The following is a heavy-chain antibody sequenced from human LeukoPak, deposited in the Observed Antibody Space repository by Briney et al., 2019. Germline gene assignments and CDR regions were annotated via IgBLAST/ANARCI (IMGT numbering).Heavy chain of an antibody. CDR3: ARTATFGVVIIHWFDP. J-gene: IGHJ5*02. Sequence: ASVKVSCKASGYTFTGYHMHWVRQAPGQGLEWMGRINPNSGDTNYAQKFQGRVTMTRDTSISTAYMELSRLRSDDTAVYYCARTATFGVVIIHWFDPWGQGTLVTVSS. CDR1: GYTFTGYH. V-gene: IGHV1-2*06. D-gene: IGHD3-3*01. CDR2: INPNSGDT.